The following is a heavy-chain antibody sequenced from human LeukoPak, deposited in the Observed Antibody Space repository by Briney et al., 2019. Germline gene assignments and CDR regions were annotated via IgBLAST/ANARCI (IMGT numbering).Heavy chain of an antibody. J-gene: IGHJ4*02. CDR1: GFTFSSYR. Sequence: PGGSLRLSCAASGFTFSSYRMNWVRQAPGKGLEWVSSISSSSSYIYYADSVKGRFTISRDNAKNSLYLQMNSLRAEDTAVYYCARDSSGWYYFDYWGQGTLVTVSS. V-gene: IGHV3-21*01. D-gene: IGHD6-19*01. CDR3: ARDSSGWYYFDY. CDR2: ISSSSSYI.